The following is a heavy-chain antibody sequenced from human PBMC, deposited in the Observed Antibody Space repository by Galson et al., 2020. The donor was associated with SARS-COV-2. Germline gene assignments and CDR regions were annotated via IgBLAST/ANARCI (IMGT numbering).Heavy chain of an antibody. D-gene: IGHD6-13*01. Sequence: SETLSLTCAVYGGSFSGYYCSWIRQPPGKGLEWIGEINHSGSTNYNPSLKSRVTISVDTSKNQFFLKLSSVTAADTAVYYCASFRLAAAGFDYWGEGTVVTVSS. CDR3: ASFRLAAAGFDY. V-gene: IGHV4-34*01. CDR1: GGSFSGYY. CDR2: INHSGST. J-gene: IGHJ4*02.